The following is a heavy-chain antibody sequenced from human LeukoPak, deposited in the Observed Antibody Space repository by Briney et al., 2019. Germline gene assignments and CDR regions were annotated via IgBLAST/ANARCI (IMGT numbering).Heavy chain of an antibody. CDR1: GFTFTYYW. CDR2: IKQDGSEK. Sequence: GGSLRLSCAASGFTFTYYWMSWVRQAPGKGLEWVAIIKQDGSEKYYVDSVKGRFTFSRDNAKNSLYLQMNSLRADDTAVYYCARGPDYSNYGGFDPWGQGTLVTVSS. V-gene: IGHV3-7*01. J-gene: IGHJ5*02. D-gene: IGHD4-11*01. CDR3: ARGPDYSNYGGFDP.